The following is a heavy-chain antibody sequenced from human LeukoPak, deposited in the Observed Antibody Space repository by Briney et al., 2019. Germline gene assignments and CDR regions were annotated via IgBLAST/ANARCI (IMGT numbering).Heavy chain of an antibody. CDR2: IKQDGSEK. CDR1: GFTFSRYW. D-gene: IGHD6-19*01. V-gene: IGHV3-7*01. J-gene: IGHJ4*02. Sequence: GGSLRLSCAVSGFTFSRYWMSWVRQAPGKGLEWVANIKQDGSEKYYVDSVKGRFTISRDNAKNSLYLQMNSLRDEDTAVYYCTRSGIYSSAWSDYWGQGTLISVSS. CDR3: TRSGIYSSAWSDY.